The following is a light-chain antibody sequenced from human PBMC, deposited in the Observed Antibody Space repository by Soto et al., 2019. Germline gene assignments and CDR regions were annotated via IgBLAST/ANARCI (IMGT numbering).Light chain of an antibody. CDR3: MQGTHWPIT. Sequence: DVVMTQYTLSLPVTLGQPASISCRSNQSLVHSDGIAYFSCFQXRQGRSKRRXIYKVSNRDSGVPARFSGSGSGTDGALKISRVEAEDCAVYYCMQGTHWPITFGQGTKVDIK. V-gene: IGKV2-30*02. CDR1: QSLVHSDGIAY. CDR2: KVS. J-gene: IGKJ1*01.